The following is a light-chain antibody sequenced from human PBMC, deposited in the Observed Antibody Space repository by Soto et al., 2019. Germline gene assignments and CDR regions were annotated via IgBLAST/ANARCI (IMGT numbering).Light chain of an antibody. CDR1: SSDVGGYNY. CDR2: EVS. J-gene: IGLJ3*02. V-gene: IGLV2-14*01. Sequence: QSALTQPAPVSGSPGQSITISCTGTSSDVGGYNYVSWYQQHPGKAPKLMIYEVSNRPSGVSNRFSGSKSGNTASLTISGLQAEDEADYYCSSYTSSSTQAFGGGTKLTVL. CDR3: SSYTSSSTQA.